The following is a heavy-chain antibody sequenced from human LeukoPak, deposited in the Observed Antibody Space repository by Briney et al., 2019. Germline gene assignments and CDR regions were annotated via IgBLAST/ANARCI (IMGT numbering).Heavy chain of an antibody. CDR1: GFTFSSYE. Sequence: GGSLRLSCAASGFTFSSYEMNWVRQAPGKGLEWVSYISSSGSTIYYADSVKGRFTISRDNAKNTLYLQMNSLRAEDTAVYYCARSGAVKGDYWGQGTLDTVSS. D-gene: IGHD4/OR15-4a*01. V-gene: IGHV3-48*03. J-gene: IGHJ4*02. CDR2: ISSSGSTI. CDR3: ARSGAVKGDY.